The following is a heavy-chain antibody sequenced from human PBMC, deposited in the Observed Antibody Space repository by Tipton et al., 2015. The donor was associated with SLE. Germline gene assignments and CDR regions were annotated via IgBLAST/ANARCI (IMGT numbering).Heavy chain of an antibody. J-gene: IGHJ4*02. D-gene: IGHD5-12*01. CDR2: IYYSGTT. CDR1: GGSFSGHY. Sequence: TLSLTCAVYGGSFSGHYWAWVRQHPGKGLEWIGYIYYSGTTNYNPSLKSRVSMAIDTSENQFSLYLRSVTAADTAVYYCEGGSGYGGRRDFWGQGTRVTVSS. V-gene: IGHV4-34*11. CDR3: EGGSGYGGRRDF.